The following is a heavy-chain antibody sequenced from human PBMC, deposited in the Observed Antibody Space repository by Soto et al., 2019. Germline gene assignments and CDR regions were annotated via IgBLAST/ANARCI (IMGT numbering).Heavy chain of an antibody. J-gene: IGHJ6*02. V-gene: IGHV3-23*01. CDR3: AKDHGMDV. CDR1: GFTFSDYA. CDR2: ISGSGGST. Sequence: GGSLRLSCVASGFTFSDYAMAWVRQSPGKGLEWVSSISGSGGSTYYADSVKGRFTISRDNSKNTVFLQMNSLRAEDTAVYYCAKDHGMDVWGQGATVNVSS.